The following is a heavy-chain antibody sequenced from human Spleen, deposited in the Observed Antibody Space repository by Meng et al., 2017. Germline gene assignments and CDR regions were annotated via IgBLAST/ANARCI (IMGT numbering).Heavy chain of an antibody. CDR1: GGSFSGYY. CDR3: ARGFVKYTVTRVGNWFDP. V-gene: IGHV4-34*01. Sequence: QVQLQQWGAGLLKPSETLSLTCAVDGGSFSGYYWSWIRQPPGKGLEWIGEINHSGSTNYNPSLKSRVTISVDTSKNQFSLKLSSVTAADTAVYYCARGFVKYTVTRVGNWFDPWGQGTLVTVSS. J-gene: IGHJ5*02. D-gene: IGHD4-17*01. CDR2: INHSGST.